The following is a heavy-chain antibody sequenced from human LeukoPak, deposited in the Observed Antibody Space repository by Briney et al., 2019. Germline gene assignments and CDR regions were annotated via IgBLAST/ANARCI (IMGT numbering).Heavy chain of an antibody. CDR1: GVTFRSYG. CDR3: AKNGLAVADPYYFHY. Sequence: GRSLRLSWSASGVTFRSYGRHGVRQAPGKGLEGVAVISYDGSNKYYPDSVKDRFTISRDDSKNTLYLQMNSLRAEDTAVYYCAKNGLAVADPYYFHYWGQGTLVTVSS. J-gene: IGHJ4*02. V-gene: IGHV3-30*18. D-gene: IGHD6-19*01. CDR2: ISYDGSNK.